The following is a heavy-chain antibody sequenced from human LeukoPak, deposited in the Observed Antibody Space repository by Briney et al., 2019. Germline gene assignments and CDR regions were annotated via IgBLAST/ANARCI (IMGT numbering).Heavy chain of an antibody. V-gene: IGHV3-30*02. J-gene: IGHJ3*02. CDR1: GFTFSSYG. D-gene: IGHD3-10*01. Sequence: PGGSLRLSCAASGFTFSSYGMHWVRQAPGKGLEWVAFIRYDGSNKYYADSVKGRFTISRDNAKNSLYLQMNSLRAEDTAVYYCARGIRAYYYGSGPYDAFDIWGQGTMVTVSS. CDR3: ARGIRAYYYGSGPYDAFDI. CDR2: IRYDGSNK.